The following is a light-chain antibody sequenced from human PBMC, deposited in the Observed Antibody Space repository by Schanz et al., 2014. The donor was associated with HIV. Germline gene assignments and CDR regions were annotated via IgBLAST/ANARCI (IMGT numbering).Light chain of an antibody. Sequence: QSVLTQPPSVSGAPGQRVTISCTGSSSNIGAGYDVHWYQQLPGTAPKLLIYGNSNRPSGVPDRFSGSKSGSSASLAISGLQAEDEADYYCQSYDINLNSYVFGPGTKLTVL. CDR3: QSYDINLNSYV. V-gene: IGLV1-40*01. CDR1: SSNIGAGYD. J-gene: IGLJ1*01. CDR2: GNS.